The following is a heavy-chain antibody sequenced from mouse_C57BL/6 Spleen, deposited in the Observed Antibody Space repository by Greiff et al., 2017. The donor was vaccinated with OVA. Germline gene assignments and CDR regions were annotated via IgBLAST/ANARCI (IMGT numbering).Heavy chain of an antibody. V-gene: IGHV1-26*01. D-gene: IGHD4-1*01. CDR2: INPNNGGT. J-gene: IGHJ1*03. CDR3: AREGLGRYFDV. CDR1: GYTFTDYY. Sequence: EVQLQQSGPELVKPGASVKISCKASGYTFTDYYMNWVKQSHGKSLEWIGDINPNNGGTSYNQKFKGKATLTVVKSSSTAYMELRSLTSEDSAVYYCAREGLGRYFDVWGTGTTVTVSS.